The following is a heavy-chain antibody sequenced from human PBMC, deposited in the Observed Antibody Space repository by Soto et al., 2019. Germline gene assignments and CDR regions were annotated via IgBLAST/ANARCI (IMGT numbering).Heavy chain of an antibody. V-gene: IGHV1-3*01. J-gene: IGHJ4*02. CDR1: GYTFTSYA. Sequence: QVQLVQSGAEVKKPGVSVNISCKASGYTFTSYAIHWVRLAPGQRPEWMGWINGGDGNTKYSPKFQGRDTITRDTSASTAYMELSSLRSEDTAVYHCATGPRREYWGQGSLVTVSS. CDR2: INGGDGNT. CDR3: ATGPRREY.